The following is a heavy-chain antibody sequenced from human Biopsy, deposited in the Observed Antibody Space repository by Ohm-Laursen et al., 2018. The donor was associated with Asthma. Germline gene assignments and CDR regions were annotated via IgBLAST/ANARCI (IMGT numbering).Heavy chain of an antibody. CDR1: GFTFSSYA. V-gene: IGHV3-23*01. J-gene: IGHJ6*02. CDR3: ARGIYDMDV. Sequence: SLRLSCSASGFTFSSYAMNWVRQAPGKGLEWVSGIRGNDGSTYYADSVKGRFTISRDNFKRTLYLQMNGLRAEDTAVYFCARGIYDMDVRGQGTTVTVSS. CDR2: IRGNDGST.